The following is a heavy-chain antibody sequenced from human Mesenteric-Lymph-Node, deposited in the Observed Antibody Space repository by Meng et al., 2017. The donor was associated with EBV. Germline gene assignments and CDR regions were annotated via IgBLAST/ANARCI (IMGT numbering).Heavy chain of an antibody. D-gene: IGHD4-17*01. V-gene: IGHV1-2*06. CDR3: ARLTTVTPNWFDP. CDR2: FNPDSGGT. J-gene: IGHJ5*02. CDR1: GYTFTSYA. Sequence: QVQLVQSGSELKKPGASVKVSCKASGYTFTSYAMNWVRQAPGQGLEWMGRFNPDSGGTNYAQKFQGRVTMTRDTSISTAYMELSGLRSDDTAVYYCARLTTVTPNWFDPWGQGTLVTVSS.